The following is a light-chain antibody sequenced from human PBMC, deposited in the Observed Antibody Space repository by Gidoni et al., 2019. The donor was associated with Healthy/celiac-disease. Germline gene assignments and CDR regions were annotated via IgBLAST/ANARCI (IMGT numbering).Light chain of an antibody. V-gene: IGKV4-1*01. CDR1: QSVLYSSNNKNY. CDR2: WAS. CDR3: QQYYSTPPT. J-gene: IGKJ4*01. Sequence: DIVMTQSPDSLAVSLGERATINCKSSQSVLYSSNNKNYLAWYQQKPGQPPKLLIYWASTRESGVPDRFSGSGSGTDFTLTISSLQAEDVAVYNCQQYYSTPPTFGGXTKVEIK.